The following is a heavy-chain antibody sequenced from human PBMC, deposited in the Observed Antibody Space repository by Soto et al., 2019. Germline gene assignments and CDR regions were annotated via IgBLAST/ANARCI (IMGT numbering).Heavy chain of an antibody. CDR1: GFTFTSSA. Sequence: GSSVKVSCKASGFTFTSSAVQWVRQARGQRLEWIGWIGVGSGNRHYAQKFQERVTITRDMSTNTAYMELSSLRSEDTAVYYCAALGVNFEHWGQGTLVTVS. V-gene: IGHV1-58*01. CDR2: IGVGSGNR. D-gene: IGHD2-8*01. CDR3: AALGVNFEH. J-gene: IGHJ4*02.